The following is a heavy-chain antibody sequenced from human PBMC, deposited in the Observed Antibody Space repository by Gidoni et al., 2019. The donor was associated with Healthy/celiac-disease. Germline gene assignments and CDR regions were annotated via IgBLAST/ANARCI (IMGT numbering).Heavy chain of an antibody. V-gene: IGHV4-39*01. CDR2: IYYSGST. CDR3: ARHTDYGPSWAFDI. CDR1: GGYISSSSYY. D-gene: IGHD4-17*01. Sequence: QLQLQESGPGLVKPSGTLSLTCTVSGGYISSSSYYWGWIRQPPGKGLEWIGSIYYSGSTYYNPPLKSLVTISVDTPKNQFSFKLSSVTAADTAVYYCARHTDYGPSWAFDIWGQGTMVTVSS. J-gene: IGHJ3*02.